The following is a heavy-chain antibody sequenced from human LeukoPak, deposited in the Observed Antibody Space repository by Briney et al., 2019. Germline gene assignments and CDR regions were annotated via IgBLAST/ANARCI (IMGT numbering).Heavy chain of an antibody. CDR1: GDTFSSYA. CDR2: IIPIFGTA. V-gene: IGHV1-69*05. CDR3: ARGPMYQLLYYYYYMDV. J-gene: IGHJ6*03. Sequence: SEKVSCKASGDTFSSYAISWVRHAPGQGLEWMGGIIPIFGTANYAQKFQGRVTITTDESTSTAYMELSSLRSEDTAVYYCARGPMYQLLYYYYYMDVWGKGTTVTVSS. D-gene: IGHD2-2*01.